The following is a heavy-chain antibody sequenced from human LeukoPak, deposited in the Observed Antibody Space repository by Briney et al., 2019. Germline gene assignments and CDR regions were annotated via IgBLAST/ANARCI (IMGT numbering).Heavy chain of an antibody. CDR2: TKHDGSER. D-gene: IGHD2-21*02. V-gene: IGHV3-7*04. J-gene: IGHJ4*02. Sequence: GGSLRLSCAASGFTFTSYWMKWVRQAPGKGLEWVANTKHDGSERYYVDSVKGRFTISRDNVKNSLFLQMDSLRAEDTAVYYCARGGLYGDYYFDYWGQGTLVTVTS. CDR1: GFTFTSYW. CDR3: ARGGLYGDYYFDY.